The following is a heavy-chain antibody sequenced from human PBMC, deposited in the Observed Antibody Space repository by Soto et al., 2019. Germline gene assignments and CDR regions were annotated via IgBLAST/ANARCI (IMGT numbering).Heavy chain of an antibody. CDR1: GYSFTSYW. Sequence: PGESLKISCKGSGYSFTSYWIGWVRQMPGKGLEWVGIIYPGDSDTRYSPSFQGQVTISADKSISTAYLQWSSLKASDTAMYYCARITSVAGRSGGFDYWGQGTLVTVSS. J-gene: IGHJ4*02. V-gene: IGHV5-51*01. D-gene: IGHD6-19*01. CDR3: ARITSVAGRSGGFDY. CDR2: IYPGDSDT.